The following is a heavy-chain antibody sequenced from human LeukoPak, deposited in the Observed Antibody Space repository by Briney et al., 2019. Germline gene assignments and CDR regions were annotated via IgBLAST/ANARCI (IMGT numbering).Heavy chain of an antibody. Sequence: PSETLSLNCTVSGGSISSYYWSWIRQPPGKGLEWIGYIYYSGSTNYNPSLKSRVTISVDTSKNQFSLKLSSVTAADTAVYYCARYGGYGHYWGQGTLVTVSS. J-gene: IGHJ4*02. D-gene: IGHD5-12*01. CDR2: IYYSGST. V-gene: IGHV4-59*01. CDR1: GGSISSYY. CDR3: ARYGGYGHY.